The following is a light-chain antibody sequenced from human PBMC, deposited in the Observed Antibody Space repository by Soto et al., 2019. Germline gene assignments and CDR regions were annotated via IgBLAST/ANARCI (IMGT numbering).Light chain of an antibody. J-gene: IGKJ1*01. CDR2: WAS. V-gene: IGKV4-1*01. CDR3: QQYYSTPRT. CDR1: QSVLYSSNNKNY. Sequence: DIVMTQSPDSLAVSLGERATINCKSSQSVLYSSNNKNYLAWYQQKPGQPPKLLIYWASTRESGVPDRFSGSGSWTDFTLTISSLQAEDVAVCYCQQYYSTPRTFGQGTKGEIK.